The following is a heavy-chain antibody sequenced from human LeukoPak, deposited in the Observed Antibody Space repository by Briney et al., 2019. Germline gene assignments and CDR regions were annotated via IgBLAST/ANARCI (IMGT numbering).Heavy chain of an antibody. V-gene: IGHV4-39*01. CDR1: GGSISSGGYY. J-gene: IGHJ4*02. D-gene: IGHD2-2*01. CDR2: IYFSGNA. Sequence: SQTLSLTCTVSGGSISSGGYYWSWIRQPPGKGLEWIGNIYFSGNAYYNPSLKSRVTISVDTSKNQFSLKLSSVTAADTALYYCARHNNIVVVPDWARAFDYWGRGTLVTVSS. CDR3: ARHNNIVVVPDWARAFDY.